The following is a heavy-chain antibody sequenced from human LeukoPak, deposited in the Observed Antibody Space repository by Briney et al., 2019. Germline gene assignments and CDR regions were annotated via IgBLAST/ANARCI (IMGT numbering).Heavy chain of an antibody. Sequence: PGGSLRLSCAASGFTFNSYHMNWVRQAPGKGLEWVSSITSSSSYTYYAESVKGRFTISRDNVKNSLYLQMNSLRAEDTAVYYCARLPDDYGDYKYFQHWGQGTLVTVSS. CDR1: GFTFNSYH. J-gene: IGHJ1*01. CDR3: ARLPDDYGDYKYFQH. V-gene: IGHV3-21*01. D-gene: IGHD4-17*01. CDR2: ITSSSSYT.